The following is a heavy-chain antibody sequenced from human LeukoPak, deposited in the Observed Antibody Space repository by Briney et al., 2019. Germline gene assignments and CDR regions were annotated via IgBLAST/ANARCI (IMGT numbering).Heavy chain of an antibody. Sequence: QSGGSLRLSCVVSGLIFWDWWMRWVRQAPGKGREGVANIKQEGSERYYVDSVKGGFTISRDNAKNSVYLQMNSLRADDTAVYYCARDRRLHYYDSSGPLGYDYHSMDVWGQGTTVTVSS. CDR1: GLIFWDWW. J-gene: IGHJ6*02. CDR3: ARDRRLHYYDSSGPLGYDYHSMDV. D-gene: IGHD3-22*01. CDR2: IKQEGSER. V-gene: IGHV3-7*01.